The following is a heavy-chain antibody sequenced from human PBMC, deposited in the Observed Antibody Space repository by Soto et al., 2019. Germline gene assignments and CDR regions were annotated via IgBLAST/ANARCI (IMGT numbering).Heavy chain of an antibody. D-gene: IGHD3-22*01. Sequence: QVQLVQSGAEVKKPGSSVTVSCRASGGTFSNYAINWVRQAPGQGLEWMAGIIPLFGTTNYAPKFQGRVTITADEATSTAYMELTSLRSEDTAVFYCATSPYSSDTSGSLDYWGQGTLVTVSS. V-gene: IGHV1-69*12. CDR1: GGTFSNYA. CDR2: IIPLFGTT. J-gene: IGHJ4*02. CDR3: ATSPYSSDTSGSLDY.